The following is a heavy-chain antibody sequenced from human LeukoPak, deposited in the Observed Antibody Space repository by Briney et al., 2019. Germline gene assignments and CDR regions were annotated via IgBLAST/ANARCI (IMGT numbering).Heavy chain of an antibody. CDR1: GFTFSSYG. D-gene: IGHD6-19*01. CDR3: AKDRWGAVASFDY. V-gene: IGHV3-30*18. Sequence: PGGSLRLSCAASGFTFSSYGMHWVRQAPGKGLEWVAVISYDGSNKYYADSVKGRFTISRDNSKNTLYLQMNSLRAEDTAVYYCAKDRWGAVASFDYWGQGTLVTVSS. CDR2: ISYDGSNK. J-gene: IGHJ4*02.